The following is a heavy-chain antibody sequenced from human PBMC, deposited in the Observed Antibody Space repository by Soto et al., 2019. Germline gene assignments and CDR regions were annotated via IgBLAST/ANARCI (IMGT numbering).Heavy chain of an antibody. CDR1: GGSISSGGYY. V-gene: IGHV4-31*03. Sequence: SETLSLTCTVSGGSISSGGYYWSWIRQHPGKGLEWIGYIYYSGSTYYNPSLKSRVTISVDTSKNQFSLQLNSVTPEDTAVYYCARDLSKISGWTSFDYWGQGTLVTVSS. CDR2: IYYSGST. D-gene: IGHD6-19*01. J-gene: IGHJ4*02. CDR3: ARDLSKISGWTSFDY.